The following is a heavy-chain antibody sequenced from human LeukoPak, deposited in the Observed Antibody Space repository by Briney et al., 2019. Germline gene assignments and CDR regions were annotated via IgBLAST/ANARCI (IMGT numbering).Heavy chain of an antibody. CDR3: ARNLRGGYFQH. J-gene: IGHJ1*01. CDR1: GFTFSSYS. V-gene: IGHV3-21*01. Sequence: PGGSLRLSCAASGFTFSSYSMNWVRQAPGKGLEWVSGFSGSGGSTYYADSVKGRFTISRDNAKNSLYLQMNSLRAEDTAVYYCARNLRGGYFQHWGQGTLVTVSS. D-gene: IGHD3-10*01. CDR2: FSGSGGST.